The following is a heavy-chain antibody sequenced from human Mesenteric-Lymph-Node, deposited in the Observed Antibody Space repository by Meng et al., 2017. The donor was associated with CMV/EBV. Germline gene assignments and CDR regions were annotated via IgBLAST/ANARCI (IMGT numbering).Heavy chain of an antibody. CDR2: VNPSNGAT. V-gene: IGHV1-2*06. D-gene: IGHD3-16*01. J-gene: IGHJ4*02. CDR3: ARGLGEQQLSPDY. Sequence: KAFGYTFTDYYIHGVRQAPGQGFEWMGRVNPSNGATPYAQKFQGRVTMTRDTSINTSYMELRTLGSDDTAVYYCARGLGEQQLSPDYWGQGTLVTVSS. CDR1: GYTFTDYY.